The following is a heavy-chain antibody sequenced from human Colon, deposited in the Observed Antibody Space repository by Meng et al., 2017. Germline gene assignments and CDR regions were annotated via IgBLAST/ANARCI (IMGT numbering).Heavy chain of an antibody. CDR3: ARDLWFGDFL. J-gene: IGHJ4*02. CDR2: IHHNGITM. V-gene: IGHV3-48*03. D-gene: IGHD3-10*01. Sequence: GESLKISCVASGFTFNSYEMNWVRQAPGKGLEWVSYIHHNGITMYYADSVKCRFTMSRDNAKNSLYLQMNSLRAEDTAVYYCARDLWFGDFLWGQGTLVTVSS. CDR1: GFTFNSYE.